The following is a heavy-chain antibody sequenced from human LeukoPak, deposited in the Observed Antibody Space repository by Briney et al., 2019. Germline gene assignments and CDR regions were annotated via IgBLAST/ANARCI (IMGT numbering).Heavy chain of an antibody. J-gene: IGHJ4*02. CDR1: GGSISSSSYY. Sequence: SETLSLTCTVSGGSISSSSYYWGWIRQPPGKGLEWIGEINHSGSTNYNPSLKSRVTISVDTSKNQFSLKLSSVTAADTAVYYCARPDSVHHFDYWGQGTLVTVSS. V-gene: IGHV4-39*07. CDR3: ARPDSVHHFDY. CDR2: INHSGST. D-gene: IGHD1-1*01.